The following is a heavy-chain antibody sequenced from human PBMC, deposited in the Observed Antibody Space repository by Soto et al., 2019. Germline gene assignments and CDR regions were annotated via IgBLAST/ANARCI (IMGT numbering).Heavy chain of an antibody. CDR1: GYTFTNYG. CDR2: ISANNGNT. Sequence: QVQLVQSGAEVKKPGASVKVSCKASGYTFTNYGISWVRQAPGQGLEWMGWISANNGNTNYEQKLQGRVTMTTDTCTSTAYMERRSLRSDDTAVYYCARDRGSYALDYWGQGTLVTVSS. CDR3: ARDRGSYALDY. V-gene: IGHV1-18*01. D-gene: IGHD1-26*01. J-gene: IGHJ4*02.